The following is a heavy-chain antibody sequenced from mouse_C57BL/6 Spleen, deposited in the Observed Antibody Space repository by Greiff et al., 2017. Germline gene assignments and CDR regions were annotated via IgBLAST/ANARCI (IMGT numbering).Heavy chain of an antibody. CDR2: IHPSDSDT. V-gene: IGHV1-74*01. CDR3: AISPITTVVAGDY. Sequence: QVQLQQPGAELVKPGASVKVSCKASGYTFTSYWMHWVKQRPGQGLEWIGRIHPSDSDTNYNQKFKGKATLTVDKSSSTAYMQLSSLTSEDSVVYYCAISPITTVVAGDYWGQGTTLTVSS. D-gene: IGHD1-1*01. CDR1: GYTFTSYW. J-gene: IGHJ2*01.